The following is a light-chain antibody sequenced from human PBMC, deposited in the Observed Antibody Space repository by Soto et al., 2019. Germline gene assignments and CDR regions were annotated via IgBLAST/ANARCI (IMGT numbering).Light chain of an antibody. CDR2: DAS. V-gene: IGKV1-33*01. CDR3: QQYDNLPYT. Sequence: DIQMTQSPSSLSASLGDRVTITCQASQDISNYLNWYQQKPGKAPKLLIYDASDLETGVPSRFSGGGSGTDFTFTISSLQPEDIATYYCQQYDNLPYTFGQGTTLEIK. J-gene: IGKJ2*01. CDR1: QDISNY.